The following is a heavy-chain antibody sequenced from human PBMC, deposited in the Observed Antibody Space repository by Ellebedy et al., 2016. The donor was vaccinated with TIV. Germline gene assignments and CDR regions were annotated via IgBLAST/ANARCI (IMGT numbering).Heavy chain of an antibody. D-gene: IGHD1-20*01. V-gene: IGHV4-59*01. CDR2: VYYTGST. J-gene: IGHJ6*03. Sequence: MPSETLSLTCTVSGASISSSYWGWIRQPPGKGLEWIGYVYYTGSTNYNPSLKSRVTISVDTSKNQFSLKLTSVTAADTAVYYCARGGYNWNDAYYYYMDVWGKGTTVTVSS. CDR1: GASISSSY. CDR3: ARGGYNWNDAYYYYMDV.